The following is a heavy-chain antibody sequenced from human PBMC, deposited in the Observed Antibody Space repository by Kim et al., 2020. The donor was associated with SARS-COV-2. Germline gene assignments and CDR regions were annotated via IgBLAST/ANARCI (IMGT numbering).Heavy chain of an antibody. V-gene: IGHV3-33*01. Sequence: KNYADSVKGRFTSSRDNSKNTVDLQMNSLRVEDTAGYYCARAREKSFDYWGQGTLVTVSS. J-gene: IGHJ4*02. CDR2: K. CDR3: ARAREKSFDY.